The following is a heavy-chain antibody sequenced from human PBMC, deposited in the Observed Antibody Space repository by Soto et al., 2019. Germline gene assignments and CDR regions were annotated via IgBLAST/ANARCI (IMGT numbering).Heavy chain of an antibody. J-gene: IGHJ6*03. CDR2: INGDGSST. D-gene: IGHD3-3*01. CDR1: GFTFSSYW. CDR3: TSDAYYDFWSGYSAYYYYYMDV. V-gene: IGHV3-74*01. Sequence: GGSLRLSCAASGFTFSSYWMHWVRQAPGKGLVWVSRINGDGSSTTHADSVRGRFTISRDNTKNTLYLKMNRLRDEDKAVYYSTSDAYYDFWSGYSAYYYYYMDVWGKGTTVTVSS.